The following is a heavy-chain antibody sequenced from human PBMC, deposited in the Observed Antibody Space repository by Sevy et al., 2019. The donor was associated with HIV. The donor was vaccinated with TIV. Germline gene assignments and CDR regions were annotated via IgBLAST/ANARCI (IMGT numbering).Heavy chain of an antibody. J-gene: IGHJ5*02. CDR3: ARSRLRSSPKYNWFDP. CDR2: MNPNSGNT. D-gene: IGHD3-3*01. CDR1: GYTFTSYD. V-gene: IGHV1-8*01. Sequence: ASVKVSCKASGYTFTSYDINWVRQATGQGLEWMGWMNPNSGNTGYAQKFQGRVTMTRNTSISTAYMELSSLRSEDTAVYYCARSRLRSSPKYNWFDPWGQGTLVTVSS.